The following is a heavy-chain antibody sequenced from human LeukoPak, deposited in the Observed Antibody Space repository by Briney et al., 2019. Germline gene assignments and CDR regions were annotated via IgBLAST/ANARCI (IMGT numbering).Heavy chain of an antibody. CDR1: GYTFTSYY. J-gene: IGHJ4*02. D-gene: IGHD3-3*01. CDR3: ARSRTGTDFWSGD. V-gene: IGHV1-46*01. CDR2: INPSGGST. Sequence: ASVKVSCKASGYTFTSYYMHCVRRAPGQGLEWVGIINPSGGSTSYTQKFQGRVTMTRDTSTSTVYMELSRLRSDDTAVYYCARSRTGTDFWSGDWGQGTLVTVSS.